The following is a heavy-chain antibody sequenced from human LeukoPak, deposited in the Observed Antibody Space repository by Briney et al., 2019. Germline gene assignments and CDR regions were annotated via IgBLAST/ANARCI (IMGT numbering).Heavy chain of an antibody. CDR3: AKGLLLWFGELFDY. CDR1: GFTFSTYA. V-gene: IGHV3-23*01. CDR2: ISGSGGST. J-gene: IGHJ4*02. D-gene: IGHD3-10*01. Sequence: GGSLRLSCAASGFTFSTYAMSWVRQAPGKGLEWVSAISGSGGSTYYADSVKGRFTISRDNSKNTLYLQMNSLRAEDTAVYYCAKGLLLWFGELFDYWGQGTLSPSPQ.